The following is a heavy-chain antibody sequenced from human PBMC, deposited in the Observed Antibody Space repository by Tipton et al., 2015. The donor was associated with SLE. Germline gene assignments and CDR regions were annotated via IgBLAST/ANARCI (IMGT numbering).Heavy chain of an antibody. CDR1: GYRFSNYW. V-gene: IGHV5-51*01. CDR2: IYPGDSDT. CDR3: ASHLPYYDFWSGYHALGI. Sequence: QSGAEVKKPGESLEISCKGFGYRFSNYWIAWVRQMPGKGLEWMGIIYPGDSDTRYSPSFQGQVTIPDDKFISTAYLQWSSLKASDTAMYYCASHLPYYDFWSGYHALGIWGGGTIGTVSS. D-gene: IGHD3-3*01. J-gene: IGHJ3*02.